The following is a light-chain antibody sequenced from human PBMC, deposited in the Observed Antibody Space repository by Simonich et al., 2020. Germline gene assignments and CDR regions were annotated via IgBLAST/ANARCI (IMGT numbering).Light chain of an antibody. V-gene: IGKV1-12*02. CDR2: AAS. CDR3: QQANSFPFT. CDR1: QGISRG. Sequence: DIQMTQSPSSVSASVGDRVTIICRASQGISRGLAWYQQKPGNAPKLLIYAASSLQRGAPSRFRGSGSGTDFTLTISSLQPEDFATYYCQQANSFPFTFGQGTRLEIK. J-gene: IGKJ5*01.